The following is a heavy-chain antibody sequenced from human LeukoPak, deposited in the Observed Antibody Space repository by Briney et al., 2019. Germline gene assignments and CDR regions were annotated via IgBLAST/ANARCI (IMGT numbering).Heavy chain of an antibody. CDR3: ATIPLYSSRNNWFDP. V-gene: IGHV4-34*01. D-gene: IGHD6-13*01. CDR1: GGSFSGYY. J-gene: IGHJ5*02. Sequence: SETLSLTCAVYGGSFSGYYWSWIRQPPGKGLEWIGEINHSGSTNYNPSLKSRVTISVDTSKNQFSLKLSSVTAADTAVYYCATIPLYSSRNNWFDPWGQGTLVTVSS. CDR2: INHSGST.